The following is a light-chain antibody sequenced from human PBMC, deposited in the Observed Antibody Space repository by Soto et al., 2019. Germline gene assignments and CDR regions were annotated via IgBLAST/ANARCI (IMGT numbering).Light chain of an antibody. Sequence: DIQMTQSPSSLSASVGDRVIITCRASQGIGDDLGWYQQKPGKAPKRLIYAASSLQSGVPSRFSGSGSGTDFPLTISSLQPDDFASYYCLQPNTYPWTFGPGNKVEVK. V-gene: IGKV1-17*01. CDR2: AAS. CDR1: QGIGDD. CDR3: LQPNTYPWT. J-gene: IGKJ1*01.